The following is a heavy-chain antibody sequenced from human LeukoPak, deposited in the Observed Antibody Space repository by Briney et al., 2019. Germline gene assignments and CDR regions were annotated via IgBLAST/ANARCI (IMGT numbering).Heavy chain of an antibody. D-gene: IGHD1-26*01. CDR2: IYYSGST. CDR3: ARGRRIVTAPPDAFDI. V-gene: IGHV4-39*07. Sequence: PSETLSLTCTVSGGSISSSSYYWGWIRQPPGKGLEWIGSIYYSGSTYYNPSLKSRVTISVDTSKNQFSLKLSSVTAADTAVYYCARGRRIVTAPPDAFDIWGQGTMVTVSS. CDR1: GGSISSSSYY. J-gene: IGHJ3*02.